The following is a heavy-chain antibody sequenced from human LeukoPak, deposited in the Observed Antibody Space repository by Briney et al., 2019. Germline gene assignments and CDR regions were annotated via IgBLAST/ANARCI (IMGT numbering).Heavy chain of an antibody. V-gene: IGHV3-53*01. D-gene: IGHD5-18*01. CDR2: IYTGGDT. CDR1: GFTVSSNY. J-gene: IGHJ4*02. CDR3: ARERRGYSLGFDY. Sequence: GGSQRLSCAASGFTVSSNYMSWVRQAPGKGLERVSVIYTGGDTYYADSVKGRFTISRDNSKNTLYLQMNSLRAEDTAVYYCARERRGYSLGFDYWGQGTLVTVSS.